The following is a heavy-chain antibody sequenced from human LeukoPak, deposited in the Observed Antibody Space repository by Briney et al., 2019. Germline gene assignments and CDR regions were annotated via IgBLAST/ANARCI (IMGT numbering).Heavy chain of an antibody. CDR3: ARLATDDFYFDY. CDR2: IKQDGSEK. CDR1: GFTFSSYA. D-gene: IGHD1-1*01. Sequence: QPGGSLRLSCAASGFTFSSYAMSWVRQAPGKGLEWVANIKQDGSEKYYVDSVKGRFTISRDNAKNSLYLQMNSLRAEDTAVYYCARLATDDFYFDYWGQGALVSVSS. J-gene: IGHJ4*02. V-gene: IGHV3-7*01.